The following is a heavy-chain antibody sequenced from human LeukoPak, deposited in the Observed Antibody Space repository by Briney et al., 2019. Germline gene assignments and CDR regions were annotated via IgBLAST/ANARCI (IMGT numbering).Heavy chain of an antibody. CDR3: ARGPLHYDFWSDYYYGMDV. Sequence: PSETLSLTCTVSGGSISSYYWSWIGQPPGKGLEWIGYIYYSGSTNYNPSLKSRVTISVDTSKNQFSLKLSSVTAADTAVYYCARGPLHYDFWSDYYYGMDVWGQGTTVTVSS. D-gene: IGHD3-3*01. CDR1: GGSISSYY. V-gene: IGHV4-59*12. CDR2: IYYSGST. J-gene: IGHJ6*02.